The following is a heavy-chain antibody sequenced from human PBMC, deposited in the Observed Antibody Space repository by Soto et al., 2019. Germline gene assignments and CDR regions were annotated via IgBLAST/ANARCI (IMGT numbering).Heavy chain of an antibody. D-gene: IGHD5-12*01. V-gene: IGHV4-34*01. Sequence: SETLSLTCAVYGGSFSGYYWSWIRQPPGKGLEWIGEINHSGSTNYNPSLKSRVTISVDTSKNQFSLKLSSVTAADTAVYYCARRRVEMATIPKYYFDYWGQGTLVTVSS. CDR1: GGSFSGYY. CDR3: ARRRVEMATIPKYYFDY. CDR2: INHSGST. J-gene: IGHJ4*02.